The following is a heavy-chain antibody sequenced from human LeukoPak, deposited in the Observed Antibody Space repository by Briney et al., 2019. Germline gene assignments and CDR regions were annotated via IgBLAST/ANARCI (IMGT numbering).Heavy chain of an antibody. CDR3: ARTRRSRLDY. CDR1: GGSISSGGYY. CDR2: IYYSGST. D-gene: IGHD2-2*01. J-gene: IGHJ4*02. Sequence: SQTLSLTCTVSGGSISSGGYYWSWIRQHPGTGLEWIGYIYYSGSTYYNPSLKSRVTISVDTSKNQFSLKLSSVTAADTAVYYCARTRRSRLDYWGQGTLVTVSS. V-gene: IGHV4-31*03.